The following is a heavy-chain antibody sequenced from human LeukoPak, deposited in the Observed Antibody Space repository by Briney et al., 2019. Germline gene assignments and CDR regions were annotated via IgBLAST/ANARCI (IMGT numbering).Heavy chain of an antibody. D-gene: IGHD3-10*02. V-gene: IGHV3-48*03. CDR1: GFTFSSYE. J-gene: IGHJ6*04. CDR2: ISSSGSTI. Sequence: GGSLRLSCAASGFTFSSYEMNWVRQAPGKGLEWVSYISSSGSTIYYADSWKGRFTISRDNAKNSLYLKMNSLRAEDKAVYYCAELGITMIGGVWGKGTTVTISS. CDR3: AELGITMIGGV.